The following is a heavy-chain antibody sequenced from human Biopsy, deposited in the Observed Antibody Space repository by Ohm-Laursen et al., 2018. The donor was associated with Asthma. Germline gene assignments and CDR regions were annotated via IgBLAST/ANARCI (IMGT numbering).Heavy chain of an antibody. V-gene: IGHV3-53*01. CDR1: GFTVSRDH. CDR3: ARGDTGGWSQYYFDY. D-gene: IGHD2-8*02. Sequence: SLRLSCTASGFTVSRDHMFWVRQAPGKGLEWVSVIYSGGTSHTADSVRGWFTISRDYSKNTLYLQMHSLRAEDTAVYYCARGDTGGWSQYYFDYWGQGTLVTVSS. J-gene: IGHJ4*02. CDR2: IYSGGTS.